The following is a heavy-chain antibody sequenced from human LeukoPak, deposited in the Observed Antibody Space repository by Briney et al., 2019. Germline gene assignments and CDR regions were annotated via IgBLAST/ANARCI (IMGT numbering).Heavy chain of an antibody. J-gene: IGHJ4*02. Sequence: PGGSLRLSCAASGFTFSSYGMHWVRQAPGKGLEWVAVISYDGSNKYYADSVKGRFTISRDNSKNTLYLQMNSLRAEDTAVYYCAKLTRTMVRGVRFDYWGQGTLVTVSS. CDR1: GFTFSSYG. CDR2: ISYDGSNK. CDR3: AKLTRTMVRGVRFDY. V-gene: IGHV3-30*18. D-gene: IGHD3-10*01.